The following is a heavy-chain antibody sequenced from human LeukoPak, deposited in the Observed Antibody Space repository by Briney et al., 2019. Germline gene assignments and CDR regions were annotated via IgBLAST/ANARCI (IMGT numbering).Heavy chain of an antibody. Sequence: PGGSLRLSCAASGFTFSNYWMHWVCQAPGKGLVWVSRIKSDGSRTDYADSVKGRFTISRDNAKNTLYLQMNSLRAEDTAVYYCARELPFDYWGQGTLVTVSS. J-gene: IGHJ4*02. CDR1: GFTFSNYW. CDR3: ARELPFDY. V-gene: IGHV3-74*01. D-gene: IGHD2-15*01. CDR2: IKSDGSRT.